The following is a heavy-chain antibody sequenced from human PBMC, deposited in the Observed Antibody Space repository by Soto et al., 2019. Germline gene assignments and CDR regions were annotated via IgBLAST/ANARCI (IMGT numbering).Heavy chain of an antibody. V-gene: IGHV4-59*01. CDR3: ARDWDSSGLFDP. D-gene: IGHD3-10*01. CDR2: ISYSGST. CDR1: GASITTYY. Sequence: SETLSLTCSVSGASITTYYWSWIRQPPGKGLEWIGSISYSGSTKYNPSLESRVMISLDTSKNQFSLRLTSVTAADTALYYCARDWDSSGLFDPWGQGALVTVYS. J-gene: IGHJ5*02.